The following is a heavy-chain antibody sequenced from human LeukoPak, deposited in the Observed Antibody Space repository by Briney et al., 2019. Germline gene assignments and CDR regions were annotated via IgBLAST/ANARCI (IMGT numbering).Heavy chain of an antibody. V-gene: IGHV4-39*07. CDR2: IHPSGRL. J-gene: IGHJ4*02. D-gene: IGHD3-22*01. Sequence: PSETLSLTCTVSGGSITNDNYFWWGWIRQPPGKGLEWIGSIHPSGRLYNNPSLESRVTISIDTSKNQFSLNLNSVTAADTAVYFCSRGLDSRKLGYWGQGTLVTVSS. CDR3: SRGLDSRKLGY. CDR1: GGSITNDNYF.